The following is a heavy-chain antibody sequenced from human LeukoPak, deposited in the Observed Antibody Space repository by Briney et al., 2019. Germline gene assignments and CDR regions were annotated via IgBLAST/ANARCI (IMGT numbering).Heavy chain of an antibody. V-gene: IGHV4-38-2*02. Sequence: PSETLSLTCTVSGYSISSGYYWGWIRQPPGKGLEWIGSISHSGSTYYNPSLKSRVTISVDTSKNQFSLKLSSVTAADTAVYYCARLPTADWGQGTLVTVSS. D-gene: IGHD4-11*01. CDR1: GYSISSGYY. CDR3: ARLPTAD. J-gene: IGHJ4*02. CDR2: ISHSGST.